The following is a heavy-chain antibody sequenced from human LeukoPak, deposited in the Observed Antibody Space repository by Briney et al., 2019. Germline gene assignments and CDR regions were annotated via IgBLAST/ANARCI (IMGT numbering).Heavy chain of an antibody. V-gene: IGHV3-23*01. CDR1: GFTFSSYA. CDR3: AKDREGLSSGYDLKYFDY. J-gene: IGHJ4*02. CDR2: MSCSGGTT. D-gene: IGHD5-12*01. Sequence: SLRLSWAASGFTFSSYAMNWVRQAPGKGLEWVSAMSCSGGTTYHADSVKGRFSISRDNSKNTLFLQMNSLRAEDTAIYYCAKDREGLSSGYDLKYFDYWGQGTLVT.